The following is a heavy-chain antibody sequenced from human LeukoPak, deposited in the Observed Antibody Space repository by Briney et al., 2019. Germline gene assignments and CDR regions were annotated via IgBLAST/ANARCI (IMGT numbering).Heavy chain of an antibody. V-gene: IGHV4-59*01. CDR2: IYYSGST. D-gene: IGHD3-10*01. Sequence: SETLSLTXTVSGGSISSYYWSWIRQSPGKGLEWIGYIYYSGSTNYNPSLKSRVTISVDTSKNQFSLKLSSVTAADTAVYYCAKRSYGSGSHDYWGQGTLVTVSS. CDR3: AKRSYGSGSHDY. J-gene: IGHJ4*02. CDR1: GGSISSYY.